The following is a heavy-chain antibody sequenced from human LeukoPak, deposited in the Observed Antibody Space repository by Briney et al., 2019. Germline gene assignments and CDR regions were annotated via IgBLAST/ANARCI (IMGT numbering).Heavy chain of an antibody. CDR1: GFTFSNYW. V-gene: IGHV3-7*01. D-gene: IGHD5-12*01. CDR2: INQDGSEE. Sequence: GGSLRLSCAASGFTFSNYWMTWVGQAPGKGLEWVAHINQDGSEEHYMDSVKARFTISRDNAKNSLSLQMNSLRAEDTAEYYCVRDGGVSGYDLLDYWGRGTLVTVSS. J-gene: IGHJ4*02. CDR3: VRDGGVSGYDLLDY.